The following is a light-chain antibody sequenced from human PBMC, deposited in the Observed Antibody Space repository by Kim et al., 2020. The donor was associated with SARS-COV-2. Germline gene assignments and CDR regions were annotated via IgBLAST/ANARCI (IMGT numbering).Light chain of an antibody. V-gene: IGKV1-27*01. Sequence: DIQMTQSPSSLSASVGDRVTITCRASQGISSYLAWYQQKPGKVPKLLIYAASALQSGVPSRFSGSGSGTDFTLTITSLQPEDVAAYYCQQCKRAPWTFVQGSTV. CDR1: QGISSY. CDR3: QQCKRAPWT. CDR2: AAS. J-gene: IGKJ1*01.